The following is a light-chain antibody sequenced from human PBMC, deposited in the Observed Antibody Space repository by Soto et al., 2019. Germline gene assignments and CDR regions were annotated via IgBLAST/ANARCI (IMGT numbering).Light chain of an antibody. CDR3: QQYNNWPPYT. Sequence: EIVMTQSPATLSVSPGERATLSCRASQSVRSNLAWYQQKPGQAPRLLIYGASTRATGIPARFSGSGSGTEFTLPISRLQSEDFAVYYCQQYNNWPPYTFGQGTKLEIK. J-gene: IGKJ2*01. V-gene: IGKV3-15*01. CDR2: GAS. CDR1: QSVRSN.